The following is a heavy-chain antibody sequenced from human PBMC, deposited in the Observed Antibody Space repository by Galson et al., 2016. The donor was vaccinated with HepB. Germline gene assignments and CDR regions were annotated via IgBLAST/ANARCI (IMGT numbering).Heavy chain of an antibody. CDR3: ARVLVRSAFDL. CDR1: GFAFSNSG. V-gene: IGHV3-48*02. D-gene: IGHD4/OR15-4a*01. Sequence: SLRPSCAGSGFAFSNSGINWVRQAPGKGLQWISYISTTVRTIHSADSVVGRFTISRDNDKNSVYLQMNSLRDDDTAVYYCARVLVRSAFDLWGQGTMVTVSS. J-gene: IGHJ3*01. CDR2: ISTTVRTI.